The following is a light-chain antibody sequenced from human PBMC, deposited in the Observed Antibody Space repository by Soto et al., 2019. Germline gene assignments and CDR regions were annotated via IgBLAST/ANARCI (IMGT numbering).Light chain of an antibody. CDR1: QTINNMY. CDR2: GAS. CDR3: QQYGGSLYI. J-gene: IGKJ2*01. V-gene: IGKV3-20*01. Sequence: DIVLTQSPGTLSLSPGETATLYCRTSQTINNMYLAWYQQKPGQAPRLLIYGASSRATGIPDRFSGSGSGTDFTLTISRLEPEDSAVYYCQQYGGSLYIFGQGTSLEI.